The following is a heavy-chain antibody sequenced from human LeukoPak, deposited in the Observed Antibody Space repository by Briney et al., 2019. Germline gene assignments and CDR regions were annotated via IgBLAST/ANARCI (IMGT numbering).Heavy chain of an antibody. CDR2: INWNGGST. V-gene: IGHV3-20*04. CDR3: ARDRDYYDSSGYYFEIDY. Sequence: GGSLRLSCAASGFTFDDYGMSWVRQAPGKGLEWVSGINWNGGSTGYADSVKGRFTISRDNAKNSLYLQMNSLRAEDTALHYCARDRDYYDSSGYYFEIDYWGQGTLVTVSS. CDR1: GFTFDDYG. D-gene: IGHD3-22*01. J-gene: IGHJ4*02.